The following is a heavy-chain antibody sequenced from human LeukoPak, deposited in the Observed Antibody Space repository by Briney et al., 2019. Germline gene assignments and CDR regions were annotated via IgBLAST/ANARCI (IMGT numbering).Heavy chain of an antibody. CDR1: GFTFSSYA. J-gene: IGHJ4*02. V-gene: IGHV3-23*01. CDR3: AKGSYYDSSGSFYFDY. D-gene: IGHD3-22*01. CDR2: ISSSGDNT. Sequence: GGSLRLSCAASGFTFSSYAMSWVRQAPGKGLEWVSGISSSGDNTYYADSVKGRFTISRDNSKNTLYVQVNSLGTEDTAAYYCAKGSYYDSSGSFYFDYWGQGTLVTVSS.